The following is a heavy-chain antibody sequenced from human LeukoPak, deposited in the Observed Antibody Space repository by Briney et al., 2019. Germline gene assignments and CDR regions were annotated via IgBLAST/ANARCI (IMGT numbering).Heavy chain of an antibody. CDR3: AREAGIAATNYYFDY. CDR2: LSYDGSNK. CDR1: GFTFSSYA. J-gene: IGHJ4*02. D-gene: IGHD6-13*01. V-gene: IGHV3-30*04. Sequence: GGSLRLSCAASGFTFSSYAMHWVRQAPGKGLEWVAVLSYDGSNKYYADSMKGRFTISRDNSKNTLYLQMNSLRAEDTAVYYCAREAGIAATNYYFDYWGQGTLVTVSS.